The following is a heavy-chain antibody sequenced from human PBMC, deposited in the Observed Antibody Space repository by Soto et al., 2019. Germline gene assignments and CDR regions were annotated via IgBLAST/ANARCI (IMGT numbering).Heavy chain of an antibody. Sequence: PSETLSLTCTVSGGSISSYYWSWIRQPPGKGLEWIGSIYYSGSTYYNPSLKSRVTMSVDTSKNQFSLNLNSVTAADTAVYYCARHTAGSLAHFGMDVWGQGTTVTVSS. CDR1: GGSISSYY. CDR2: IYYSGST. V-gene: IGHV4-59*04. CDR3: ARHTAGSLAHFGMDV. D-gene: IGHD3-10*01. J-gene: IGHJ6*02.